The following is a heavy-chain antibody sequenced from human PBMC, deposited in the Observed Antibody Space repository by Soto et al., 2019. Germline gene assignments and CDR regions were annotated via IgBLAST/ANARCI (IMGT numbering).Heavy chain of an antibody. J-gene: IGHJ3*02. V-gene: IGHV4-59*01. D-gene: IGHD5-18*01. CDR2: IYYSGST. CDR1: GGSISSYY. Sequence: SETLSLTCTVSGGSISSYYWSWIRQPPGKGLEWIGYIYYSGSTNYNPSLKSRVTISVDTSKNQFSLKLSSVTAADTAVYYCAREGYSPVGAFDIWGQGTMVTV. CDR3: AREGYSPVGAFDI.